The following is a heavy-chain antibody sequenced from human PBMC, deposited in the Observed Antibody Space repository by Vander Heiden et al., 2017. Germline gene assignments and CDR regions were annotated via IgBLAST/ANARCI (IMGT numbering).Heavy chain of an antibody. D-gene: IGHD5-18*01. J-gene: IGHJ4*02. CDR1: GGFFRCYY. V-gene: IGHV4-34*01. CDR3: ARVPYTAMAVDY. Sequence: QVQLQQWGAGLLRASETLYLTCAGYGGFFRCYYWSWTRPTRGKGLEWIGEINHSGSTNYNPSLKSRVTISVDTSKNQFSLKVRYVTAADTAVYYCARVPYTAMAVDYWGQGTLVTVSS. CDR2: INHSGST.